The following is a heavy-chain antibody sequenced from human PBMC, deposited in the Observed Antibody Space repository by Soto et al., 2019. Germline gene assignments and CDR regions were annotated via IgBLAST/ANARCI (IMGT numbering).Heavy chain of an antibody. J-gene: IGHJ4*02. D-gene: IGHD3-16*01. Sequence: PSETLSLTCTVSGGSISGYYWSWIRQPPGKGLEWIGYIYYSGSTNYNPSLKSRVTISVDTSKNQFSLKLNSVTAADTAVYYCARKWGNRDCFDYWGQGTLVTVSS. CDR1: GGSISGYY. CDR2: IYYSGST. V-gene: IGHV4-59*01. CDR3: ARKWGNRDCFDY.